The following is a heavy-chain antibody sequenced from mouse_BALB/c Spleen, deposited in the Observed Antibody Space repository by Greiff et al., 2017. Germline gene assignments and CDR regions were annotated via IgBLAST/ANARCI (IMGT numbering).Heavy chain of an antibody. V-gene: IGHV2-9*02. J-gene: IGHJ2*01. D-gene: IGHD2-4*01. CDR1: GFSLTSYG. Sequence: VQLQQSGPGLVAPSQSLSITCTVSGFSLTSYGVHWVRQPPGKGLEWLGVIWAGGSTNYNSALMSRLSISKDNSKSQVFLKMNSLQTDDTAMYYCARGGLYYDCDGYYFDYWGQGTTLTVSS. CDR2: IWAGGST. CDR3: ARGGLYYDCDGYYFDY.